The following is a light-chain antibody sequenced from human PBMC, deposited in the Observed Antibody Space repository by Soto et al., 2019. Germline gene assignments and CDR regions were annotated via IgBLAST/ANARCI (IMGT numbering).Light chain of an antibody. Sequence: QSALTQPRSVSGSPGQSVTISCTGTSSDVGGYNYVSWYQQHPGKAPKLMIYGVSERPSGVPDRFSGSKSGNTASLTISGLQAEDEADYYCGSWDSSLSAYVFGTGTKLTVL. CDR2: GVS. CDR3: GSWDSSLSAYV. J-gene: IGLJ1*01. CDR1: SSDVGGYNY. V-gene: IGLV2-11*01.